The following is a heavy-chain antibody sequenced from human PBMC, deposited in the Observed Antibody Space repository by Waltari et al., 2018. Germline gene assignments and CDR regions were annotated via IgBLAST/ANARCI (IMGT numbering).Heavy chain of an antibody. CDR3: ARGDPGGYCSSTSCVNWFDP. CDR2: INHSGST. Sequence: QVQLQQWGAGLLKPSETLSLTCAVYGGSFSGYYWSWIRQPPGKGREWIGEINHSGSTNYNPALKSRVTISVDTSKNQFSPKLSSVTAADTAVYYCARGDPGGYCSSTSCVNWFDPWGQGTLVTVSS. V-gene: IGHV4-34*01. J-gene: IGHJ5*02. D-gene: IGHD2-2*03. CDR1: GGSFSGYY.